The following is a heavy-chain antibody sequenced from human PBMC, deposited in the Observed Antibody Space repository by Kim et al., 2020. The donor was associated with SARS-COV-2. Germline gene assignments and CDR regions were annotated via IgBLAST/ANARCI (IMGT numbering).Heavy chain of an antibody. D-gene: IGHD3-22*01. CDR3: AKGLVVPTMIVGPLGHAFHI. V-gene: IGHV3-23*01. CDR1: GFTFSIYA. CDR2: IVGSGGST. J-gene: IGHJ3*02. Sequence: GGSLRLSCAASGFTFSIYAMTWVRQALGKGLEWVSGIVGSGGSTYYADSVKGRFTISRDNAKNSLYLQMNSLGVEDTAVYYCAKGLVVPTMIVGPLGHAFHICVPGTISTVTS.